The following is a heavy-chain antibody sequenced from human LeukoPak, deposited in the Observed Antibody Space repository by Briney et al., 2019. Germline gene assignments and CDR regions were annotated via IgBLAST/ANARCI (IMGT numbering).Heavy chain of an antibody. D-gene: IGHD3-10*01. Sequence: ASVKVSCKASGYTFTSYYMHWVRQAPGQGLEWMGIINPSGGSTSYAQKFQGRVTMTRDMSTSTVYMELSSLRSDDTAVYYCARGSYYYGSGSYGLDPWGQGTLVTVSS. CDR3: ARGSYYYGSGSYGLDP. CDR2: INPSGGST. V-gene: IGHV1-46*01. CDR1: GYTFTSYY. J-gene: IGHJ5*02.